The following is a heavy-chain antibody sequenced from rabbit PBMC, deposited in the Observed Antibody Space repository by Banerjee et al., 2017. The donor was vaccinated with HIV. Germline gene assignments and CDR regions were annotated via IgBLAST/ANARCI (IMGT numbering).Heavy chain of an antibody. D-gene: IGHD4-2*01. CDR3: ARGLLVTDL. V-gene: IGHV1S45*01. J-gene: IGHJ6*01. CDR2: IYAGSTGST. Sequence: QQQLEESGGGLVKPEGSLTLTCKASGFSFSSGYDMCWVRQAPGKGLEWIGCIYAGSTGSTYYASWAKGRFTISKTSSTVTLQMTSLISTDTATYFCARGLLVTDLWGPGTLVTVS. CDR1: GFSFSSGYD.